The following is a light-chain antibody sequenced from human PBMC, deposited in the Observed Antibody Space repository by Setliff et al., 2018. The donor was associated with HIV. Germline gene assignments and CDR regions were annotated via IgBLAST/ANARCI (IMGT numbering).Light chain of an antibody. CDR2: DVY. V-gene: IGLV2-14*03. Sequence: QSVLTQPASVSGSPGQSITFSCTGASSDIGAYNFVSWYQQYPGKAPKLMIYDVYKRPSGVSDRFSGSKSGNTASLTISGLQAEDEADHYCTSYTSSATYVFGTGTKVTVL. CDR1: SSDIGAYNF. J-gene: IGLJ1*01. CDR3: TSYTSSATYV.